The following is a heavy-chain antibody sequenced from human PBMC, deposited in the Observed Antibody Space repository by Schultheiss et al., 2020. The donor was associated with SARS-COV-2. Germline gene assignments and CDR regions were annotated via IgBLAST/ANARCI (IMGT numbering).Heavy chain of an antibody. CDR1: GGSISSSNW. CDR3: ARGSYGYGGWFDP. Sequence: SETLSLTCAVSGGSISSSNWWSWVRQPPGKGLEWIGEIYHSGSTNYNPSLKSRVTISVDTSKNQFSLKLSSVTAADTAVYYCARGSYGYGGWFDPWGQGTLVTVSS. CDR2: IYHSGST. V-gene: IGHV4-4*02. D-gene: IGHD5-18*01. J-gene: IGHJ5*02.